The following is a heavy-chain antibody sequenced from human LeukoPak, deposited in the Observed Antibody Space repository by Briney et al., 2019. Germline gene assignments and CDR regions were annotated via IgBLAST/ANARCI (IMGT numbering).Heavy chain of an antibody. CDR2: IDPSDSYT. Sequence: GESLKISCKGSGYSFTSYWISWVRQMPGKGLEWIGRIDPSDSYTNYSPSFQGHVTISADKSISTAYLQWSSLKASDTAMYYCSTWALTGTTSYYYYGMDVWGQGTTVTVSS. V-gene: IGHV5-10-1*01. CDR1: GYSFTSYW. CDR3: STWALTGTTSYYYYGMDV. D-gene: IGHD1-7*01. J-gene: IGHJ6*02.